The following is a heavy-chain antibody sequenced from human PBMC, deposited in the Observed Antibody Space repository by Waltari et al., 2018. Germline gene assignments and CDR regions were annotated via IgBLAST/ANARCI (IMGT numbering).Heavy chain of an antibody. CDR3: ASAAADSYYFDY. V-gene: IGHV3-66*02. J-gene: IGHJ4*02. CDR1: GFTVSSNY. Sequence: EVQLVESGGGLVQPGGSLRLSCAASGFTVSSNYMSWVRQAPGKGLEWVSVIYSGGSTYYADSVKVRFTISRDNSKNTLYLQMNSLRAEDTAVYYCASAAADSYYFDYWGQGTLVTVSS. D-gene: IGHD6-13*01. CDR2: IYSGGST.